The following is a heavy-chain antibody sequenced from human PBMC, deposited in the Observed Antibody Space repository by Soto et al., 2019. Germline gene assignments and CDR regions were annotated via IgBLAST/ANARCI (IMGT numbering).Heavy chain of an antibody. CDR1: GFTFSSYD. CDR3: ARDGRPQRAFDI. D-gene: IGHD6-25*01. CDR2: IGTAGDT. V-gene: IGHV3-13*01. Sequence: VQLVESGGGLVQPGGSLRLSCAASGFTFSSYDMHWVRQATGKGLEWVSAIGTAGDTYYPGSVKGRFTISRENAKNSLYLQMNSLRAGDTAVYYCARDGRPQRAFDIWGQGTMVTVSS. J-gene: IGHJ3*02.